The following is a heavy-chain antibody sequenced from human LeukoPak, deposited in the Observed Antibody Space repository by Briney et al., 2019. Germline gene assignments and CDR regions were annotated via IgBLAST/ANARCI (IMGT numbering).Heavy chain of an antibody. V-gene: IGHV3-20*04. CDR3: ARVLTGNDY. CDR1: GFTFGDYA. D-gene: IGHD1-1*01. J-gene: IGHJ4*02. Sequence: PGGSLRLSCAASGFTFGDYAMSWVRQAPGKGLEWVSGLNWNGGSTGYADSVKGRFTISRDNAKNSLYLQMNSLRAEDTALYYCARVLTGNDYWGQGTLGTVSS. CDR2: LNWNGGST.